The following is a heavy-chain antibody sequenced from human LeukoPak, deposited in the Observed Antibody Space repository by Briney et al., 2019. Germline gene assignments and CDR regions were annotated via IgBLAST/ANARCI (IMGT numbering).Heavy chain of an antibody. J-gene: IGHJ4*02. D-gene: IGHD3-9*01. CDR1: GSTFSNYA. V-gene: IGHV3-23*01. CDR3: AQWGDFDVLTGYYVPDF. CDR2: ITGSDGNT. Sequence: QPGASLRLSCAASGSTFSNYAMSWVRQAPGKGLEWVSAITGSDGNTYYADPVKGRFTISRDNSKNTLYLQMNSLRAEDTAVYYCAQWGDFDVLTGYYVPDFWGQGTLVTVSS.